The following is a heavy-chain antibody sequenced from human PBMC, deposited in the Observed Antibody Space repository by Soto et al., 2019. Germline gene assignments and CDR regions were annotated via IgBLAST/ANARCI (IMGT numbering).Heavy chain of an antibody. V-gene: IGHV4-39*01. J-gene: IGHJ4*02. CDR2: MHSSGGT. CDR1: TGSITSGDYF. D-gene: IGHD2-15*01. CDR3: AGVVVGATRQTGSDH. Sequence: QLLESGPGLVKPSETLSLTCTVSTGSITSGDYFWGWIRQPPGKGLEFIGSMHSSGGTYYSPSLKSRVSISMDKSKNQFSLKLTSVTTADTAVYFCAGVVVGATRQTGSDHWGQGTLDTVS.